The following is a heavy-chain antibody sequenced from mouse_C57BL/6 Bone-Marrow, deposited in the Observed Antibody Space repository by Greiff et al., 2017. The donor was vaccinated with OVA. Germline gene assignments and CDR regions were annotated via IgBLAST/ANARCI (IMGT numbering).Heavy chain of an antibody. CDR2: IYPRSGNT. D-gene: IGHD1-1*01. CDR3: AFITTVVKDY. J-gene: IGHJ2*01. Sequence: QVQLQQPGAELARPGASVKLSCKASGYTFTSYGISWVKQRTGQGLEWIGEIYPRSGNTYYNEKFKGKATLTADKSSSTAYMELRSLTSEDSAVYFCAFITTVVKDYWGQGTTLTVSS. CDR1: GYTFTSYG. V-gene: IGHV1-81*01.